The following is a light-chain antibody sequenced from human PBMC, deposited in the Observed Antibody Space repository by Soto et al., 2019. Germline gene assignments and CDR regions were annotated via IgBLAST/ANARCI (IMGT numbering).Light chain of an antibody. CDR2: DAS. V-gene: IGKV3-11*01. J-gene: IGKJ1*01. Sequence: EIVLTQSPATLSLSPGERATLSCRASQSIGYYLAWYQEKPGQAPRLLIYDASIRATGIPARFSGSWSGTDFTLAFNGLEADDSAAYYCQQRGNWPTMRTFDQGTKVDIK. CDR3: QQRGNWPTMRT. CDR1: QSIGYY.